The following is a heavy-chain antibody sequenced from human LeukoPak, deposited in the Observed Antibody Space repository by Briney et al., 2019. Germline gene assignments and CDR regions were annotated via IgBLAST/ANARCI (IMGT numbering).Heavy chain of an antibody. CDR3: AKTHPPVRGVIITPVDY. Sequence: GGSLRLSCAASGFTFSSYWMHWVRQAPGKGLVWVSRINTDGSSTYYADSVKGRFTISRDNSKNTLYLQMNSLRAEDTAVYYCAKTHPPVRGVIITPVDYWGQGALVTVSS. CDR2: INTDGSST. CDR1: GFTFSSYW. V-gene: IGHV3-74*01. D-gene: IGHD3-10*01. J-gene: IGHJ4*02.